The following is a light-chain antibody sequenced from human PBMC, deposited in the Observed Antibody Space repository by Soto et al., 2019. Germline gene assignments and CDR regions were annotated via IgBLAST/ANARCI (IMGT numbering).Light chain of an antibody. V-gene: IGLV1-36*01. CDR3: AAWDDSLNAYV. CDR2: YDD. Sequence: QSVLTQPPSVSEAPRQRVTISCSGSISNIGNNAVNWYQQLPGQAPKIVIYYDDLLTSGVSDRFSGSKSGISASLAISDLQSDDEADYYCAAWDDSLNAYVFGPGTKVTVL. J-gene: IGLJ1*01. CDR1: ISNIGNNA.